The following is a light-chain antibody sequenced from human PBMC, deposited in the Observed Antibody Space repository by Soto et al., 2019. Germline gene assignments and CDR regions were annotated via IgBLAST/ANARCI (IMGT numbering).Light chain of an antibody. Sequence: SLLTQPPSASGTPGQRVTISCSGSSSNIGSNYVYWYQQLPGTAPKLLIYRNNQRPSGVPDRFSGSKSGTSASLAISGLRSEDEADYYCAAWDDSLSGWVFAGGPQLTVL. CDR3: AAWDDSLSGWV. V-gene: IGLV1-47*01. J-gene: IGLJ3*02. CDR2: RNN. CDR1: SSNIGSNY.